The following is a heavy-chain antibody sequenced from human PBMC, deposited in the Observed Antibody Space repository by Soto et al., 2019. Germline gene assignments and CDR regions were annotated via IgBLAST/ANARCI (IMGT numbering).Heavy chain of an antibody. CDR2: ISGGGGGT. J-gene: IGHJ4*02. CDR3: WEEYNADQSTFNFDS. Sequence: GGSLRLSCAASGFSFSNYAMNWVRQAPGKGLEWVSGISGGGGGTYYADSVKGRFIISRDNSKNTVYLQMNSLRAEDTAFYYCWEEYNADQSTFNFDSWGQGTLVTVSS. D-gene: IGHD1-1*01. CDR1: GFSFSNYA. V-gene: IGHV3-23*01.